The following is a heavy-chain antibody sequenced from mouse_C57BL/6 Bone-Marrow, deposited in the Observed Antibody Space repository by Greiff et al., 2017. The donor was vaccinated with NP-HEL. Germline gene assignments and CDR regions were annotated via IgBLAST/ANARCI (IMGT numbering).Heavy chain of an antibody. V-gene: IGHV14-4*01. J-gene: IGHJ2*01. CDR1: GFNIKDDY. CDR3: TAITTVVATGDY. D-gene: IGHD1-1*01. Sequence: EVKLQESGAELVRPGASVKLSCTASGFNIKDDYMHWVKQRPEQGLEWIGWIDPENGDTEYASKFQGKVTITADTSSNTAYLQLSSLTSEDTAVYYCTAITTVVATGDYWGQGTTLTVSS. CDR2: IDPENGDT.